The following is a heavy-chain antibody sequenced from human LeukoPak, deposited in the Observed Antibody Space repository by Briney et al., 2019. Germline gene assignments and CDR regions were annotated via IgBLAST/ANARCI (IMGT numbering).Heavy chain of an antibody. CDR3: AKDGKDIVVVVAATRGYFDY. Sequence: PGGSLRLSCAASGFTFDDYTMHWVRQAPGKGLEWVSLISWDGGSTYYADSVKGRFTISRDNSKNTLYLKMNSLRAEDTAVYYCAKDGKDIVVVVAATRGYFDYWGQGTLVTVSS. D-gene: IGHD2-15*01. V-gene: IGHV3-43*01. CDR2: ISWDGGST. J-gene: IGHJ4*02. CDR1: GFTFDDYT.